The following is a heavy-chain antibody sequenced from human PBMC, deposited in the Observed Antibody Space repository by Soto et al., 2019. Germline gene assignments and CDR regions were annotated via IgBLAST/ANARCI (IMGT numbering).Heavy chain of an antibody. J-gene: IGHJ4*02. V-gene: IGHV3-23*01. CDR3: AKDRGTMIVVGPNEYYFDY. CDR2: ISGSGGST. D-gene: IGHD3-22*01. CDR1: GFTFSSYA. Sequence: EVQLLESGGGLVQPGGSLRLSCAASGFTFSSYAMSWVRQAPGKGLEWVSAISGSGGSTYYADSVKGRFTISRDNSKNTLYLQMNSLRAEDTAVYYCAKDRGTMIVVGPNEYYFDYWGQGTLVTVSS.